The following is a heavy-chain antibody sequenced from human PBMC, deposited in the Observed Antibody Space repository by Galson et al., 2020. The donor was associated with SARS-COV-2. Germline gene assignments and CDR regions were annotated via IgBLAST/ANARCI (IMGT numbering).Heavy chain of an antibody. Sequence: GESLKISCAASGFTFTSYAFHWVRQAPGKGLEWVAVISFDGSYQYYADSVKGRFTISRDNSKNTLYLQLNSLRTEDTAVYYCARDRDTAMISLYYWGQGTLVAVSS. V-gene: IGHV3-30*01. CDR2: ISFDGSYQ. J-gene: IGHJ4*02. CDR3: ARDRDTAMISLYY. D-gene: IGHD5-18*01. CDR1: GFTFTSYA.